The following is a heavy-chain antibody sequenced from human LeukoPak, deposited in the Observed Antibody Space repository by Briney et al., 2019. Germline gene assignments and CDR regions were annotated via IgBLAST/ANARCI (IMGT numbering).Heavy chain of an antibody. D-gene: IGHD2/OR15-2a*01. Sequence: SETLSLTCTVPGGSISSYYWSWIRQPPGKGLEWIGYIYYSGSTNYNPSLKSRVTISVDTSKNQFSLKLSSVTAADTAVYYCARHVKYFSVYFDYWGQGTLVTVSS. CDR1: GGSISSYY. CDR2: IYYSGST. J-gene: IGHJ4*02. V-gene: IGHV4-59*08. CDR3: ARHVKYFSVYFDY.